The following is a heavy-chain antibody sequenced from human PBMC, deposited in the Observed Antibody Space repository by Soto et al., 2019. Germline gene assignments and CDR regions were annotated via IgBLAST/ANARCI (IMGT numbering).Heavy chain of an antibody. CDR3: VAALSRGDNYFDH. J-gene: IGHJ4*02. CDR2: ISNSGNTV. CDR1: GFLFRDYH. D-gene: IGHD2-21*02. V-gene: IGHV3-11*01. Sequence: GGPLRLSCAASGFLFRDYHMSWILQAPGKGLEWVAYISNSGNTVYYVDSVKGRFTISRDNAENSVYLQMNSLRADDTAVYSCVAALSRGDNYFDHWGQGTQVTVSS.